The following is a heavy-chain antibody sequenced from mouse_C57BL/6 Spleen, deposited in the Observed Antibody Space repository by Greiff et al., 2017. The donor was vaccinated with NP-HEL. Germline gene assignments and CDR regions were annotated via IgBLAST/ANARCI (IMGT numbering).Heavy chain of an antibody. Sequence: EVMLVESGEGLVKPGGSLKLSCAASGFTFSSYAMSWVRQTPEKRLEWVAYLSSGGDYIYYADTVKGRFTISRDNARITLYLQMSSLKSEDTAMYYCTREAYYYGSSYNWYFDVWGTGTTVTVSS. D-gene: IGHD1-1*01. CDR1: GFTFSSYA. CDR2: LSSGGDYI. J-gene: IGHJ1*03. V-gene: IGHV5-9-1*02. CDR3: TREAYYYGSSYNWYFDV.